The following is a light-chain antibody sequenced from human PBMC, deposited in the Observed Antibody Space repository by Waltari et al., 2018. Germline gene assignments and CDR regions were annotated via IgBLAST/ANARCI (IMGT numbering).Light chain of an antibody. CDR2: EVS. CDR3: SSYAGSFPYV. V-gene: IGLV2-8*01. J-gene: IGLJ1*01. CDR1: GSDVGGPNY. Sequence: QSALTQPPSASGSPGQSVTISCTGTGSDVGGPNYFSWYQPHPGQAPKLMIYEVSKRPSGFPDRFSGSKSGNTASLTVSGLQSEDEADYYCSSYAGSFPYVFGTGTKVTVL.